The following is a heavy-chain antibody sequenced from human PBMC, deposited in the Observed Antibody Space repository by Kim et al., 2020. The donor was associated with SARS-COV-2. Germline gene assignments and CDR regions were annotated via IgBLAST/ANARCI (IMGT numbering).Heavy chain of an antibody. CDR1: GGSISSSNYY. D-gene: IGHD2-15*01. CDR2: IFYSGNT. V-gene: IGHV4-39*01. CDR3: ARMLQGAFDF. Sequence: SETLSLTCTVSGGSISSSNYYWGWIRQPPGKGLEWIANIFYSGNTYYNPSLKSRLTIFVDTSKDQFSLKLTSGTAGDTSLYYCARMLQGAFDFWGQGTM. J-gene: IGHJ3*01.